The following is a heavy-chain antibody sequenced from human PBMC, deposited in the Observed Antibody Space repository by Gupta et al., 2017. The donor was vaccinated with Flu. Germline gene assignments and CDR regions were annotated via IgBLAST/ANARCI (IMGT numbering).Heavy chain of an antibody. CDR1: GGSITNTLYY. D-gene: IGHD1-1*01. Sequence: QLQLQESGPGLVKPSETLSLTCSVSGGSITNTLYYWGCIRQTPGQWLEWIGSISHSGDTFYTPSLKGRATMSLDTSKNQFSLNVYSVTVADTAVYYCACRRDVYNLGVDYWGQGSLFTVSS. CDR3: ACRRDVYNLGVDY. CDR2: ISHSGDT. V-gene: IGHV4-39*01. J-gene: IGHJ4*02.